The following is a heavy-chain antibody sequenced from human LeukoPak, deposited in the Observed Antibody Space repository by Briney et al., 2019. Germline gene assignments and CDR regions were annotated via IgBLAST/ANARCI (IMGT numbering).Heavy chain of an antibody. CDR3: ARDPYDILTGYHNWFDP. D-gene: IGHD3-9*01. J-gene: IGHJ5*02. CDR1: GYTFTNYY. CDR2: INPSGGST. V-gene: IGHV1-46*01. Sequence: ASVKVSCKASGYTFTNYYIHWVRQAPGQGLECMGIINPSGGSTSYAQKLQGRVTMTTDTSTSTAYMELRSLRSDDTAVYYCARDPYDILTGYHNWFDPWGQGTLVTVSS.